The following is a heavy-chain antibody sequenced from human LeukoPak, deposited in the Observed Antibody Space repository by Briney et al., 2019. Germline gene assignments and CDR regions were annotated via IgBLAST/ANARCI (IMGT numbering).Heavy chain of an antibody. D-gene: IGHD2-2*01. Sequence: SVKVSCKASGGTFSSYAISWVRQAPGQGLEWMGRIIPIFGTANYAQKFQGRVTITADESTSTAYMELSSLRSEDTAVYYCARGLGYCSSTSCYLLNFDYWGQGTLVTVSS. CDR1: GGTFSSYA. CDR2: IIPIFGTA. V-gene: IGHV1-69*13. CDR3: ARGLGYCSSTSCYLLNFDY. J-gene: IGHJ4*02.